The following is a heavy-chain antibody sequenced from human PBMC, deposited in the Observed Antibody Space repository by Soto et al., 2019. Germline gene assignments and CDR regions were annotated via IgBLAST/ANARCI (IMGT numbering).Heavy chain of an antibody. J-gene: IGHJ2*01. Sequence: QVQLVQSGAEVKKPGASVKVSCKASGYTFTHYGITWVRQAPGQGLEWMGWINSFSGDTNYPQKHQGRLTMTTDTSTNSVYMELRNLRSDDTAVYYCARDLHSGGKYWYFDIWGRGTLVTVSS. CDR2: INSFSGDT. D-gene: IGHD2-15*01. CDR1: GYTFTHYG. CDR3: ARDLHSGGKYWYFDI. V-gene: IGHV1-18*01.